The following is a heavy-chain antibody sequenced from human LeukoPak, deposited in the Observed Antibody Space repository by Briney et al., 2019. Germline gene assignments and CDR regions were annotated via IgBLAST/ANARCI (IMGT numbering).Heavy chain of an antibody. CDR2: INPNSGGT. CDR3: ARGRRAARLPYFDY. D-gene: IGHD6-6*01. CDR1: GYTFTGYY. V-gene: IGHV1-2*02. Sequence: GASVKVSCKASGYTFTGYYMHWVRQAPGQGLEWMGWINPNSGGTNHAQKFQGRVTMTRDTSISTAYMELSRLRSDDTAVYYCARGRRAARLPYFDYWGQGTLVTVSS. J-gene: IGHJ4*02.